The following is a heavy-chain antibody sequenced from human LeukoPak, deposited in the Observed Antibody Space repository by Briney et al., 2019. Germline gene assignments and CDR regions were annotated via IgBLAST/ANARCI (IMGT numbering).Heavy chain of an antibody. D-gene: IGHD5-12*01. CDR3: ARVRATFSPHFDN. CDR2: INSDGSIT. CDR1: GFTFRSYT. Sequence: GGSLRLSCAVSGFTFRSYTMNWVRQAPGKGLMWVSRINSDGSITNYADSVKGRFTISRDNAKNTLYLQMNSLRAEDTAVYYCARVRATFSPHFDNWGQGTLVTVSS. V-gene: IGHV3-74*01. J-gene: IGHJ4*02.